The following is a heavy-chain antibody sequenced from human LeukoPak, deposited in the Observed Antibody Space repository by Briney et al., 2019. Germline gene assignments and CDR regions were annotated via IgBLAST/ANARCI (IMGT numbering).Heavy chain of an antibody. CDR1: GFSFKDYG. D-gene: IGHD1-1*01. CDR3: VRDVGSERTFDY. V-gene: IGHV3-33*01. Sequence: QAGGSLRLSCVASGFSFKDYGMPWVRQAPGKGLEWVAVIFYDGSYEYYAHSVKGRFTISRDNSKNTLYLQMSGLRGEDTAVYYCVRDVGSERTFDYWGQGTLVTVSS. CDR2: IFYDGSYE. J-gene: IGHJ4*02.